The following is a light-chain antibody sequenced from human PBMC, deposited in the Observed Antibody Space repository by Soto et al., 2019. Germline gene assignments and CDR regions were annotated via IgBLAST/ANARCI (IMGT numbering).Light chain of an antibody. CDR2: DAS. CDR3: QQYYTYST. J-gene: IGKJ5*01. Sequence: DIQLTQSPSTLSAAVGDSVTITCRASQNIRNLLAWYQQKPGKAPKPLIFDASTLKTGVPSRFGGSGSGAEFNFTITCLQPDDFATYFCQQYYTYSTFGQGTRLDIK. CDR1: QNIRNL. V-gene: IGKV1-5*01.